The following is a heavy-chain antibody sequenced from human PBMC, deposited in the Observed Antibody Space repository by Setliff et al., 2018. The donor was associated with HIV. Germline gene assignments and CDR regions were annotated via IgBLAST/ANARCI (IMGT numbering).Heavy chain of an antibody. CDR1: GSTFSSYA. V-gene: IGHV1-3*01. J-gene: IGHJ4*02. CDR3: ARDGAYVWGTYRYQGFDH. CDR2: INAGNGKT. D-gene: IGHD3-16*02. Sequence: GASVKVSCKASGSTFSSYAFHWVRQAPGQRLEWMGWINAGNGKTKYSQKFQSRVTITRDTSATTVYMELSRLRSEDTAVYYCARDGAYVWGTYRYQGFDHWGQGTLVTVSS.